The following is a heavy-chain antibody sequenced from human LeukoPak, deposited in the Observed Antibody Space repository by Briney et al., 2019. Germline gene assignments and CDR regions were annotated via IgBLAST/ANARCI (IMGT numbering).Heavy chain of an antibody. CDR3: AKGGHSIAAAGYYYYAMDV. Sequence: GGSLRLSCAASGFTFSSYAMSWVRQAPGKGLEWVSAISGSGGSTYYTDSVKGRFTISRDNSKNTLYLQMNSLRAEDTAVYYCAKGGHSIAAAGYYYYAMDVWGQGTRVTVSS. CDR2: ISGSGGST. CDR1: GFTFSSYA. V-gene: IGHV3-23*01. D-gene: IGHD6-13*01. J-gene: IGHJ6*02.